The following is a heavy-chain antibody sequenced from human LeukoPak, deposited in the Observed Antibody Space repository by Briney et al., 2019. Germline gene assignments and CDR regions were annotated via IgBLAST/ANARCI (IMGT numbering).Heavy chain of an antibody. CDR2: ISGSGGST. CDR1: GYTFSSYA. CDR3: AKGNAATRAFDY. J-gene: IGHJ4*02. V-gene: IGHV3-23*01. D-gene: IGHD2-15*01. Sequence: GGSLRLSCAASGYTFSSYAMSWVRQAPGKGLEWVSAISGSGGSTYYADSVKGRFTISRDNSKNTLYMQMNSLRAEDTAVYYCAKGNAATRAFDYWGQGTLVTVSS.